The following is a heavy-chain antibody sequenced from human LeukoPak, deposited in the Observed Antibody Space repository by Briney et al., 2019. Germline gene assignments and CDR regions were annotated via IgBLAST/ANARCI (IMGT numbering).Heavy chain of an antibody. CDR3: AELGITMIGGV. Sequence: SGGSLRLSCAASGFTFDDYGMSWVRQAPGKGLEWVSGINWNGGSTDYADSVKGRYTISRDNAKNSLFLHMNSLRAEDTAVYYCAELGITMIGGVWGKGTTVTISS. CDR1: GFTFDDYG. J-gene: IGHJ6*04. V-gene: IGHV3-20*04. CDR2: INWNGGST. D-gene: IGHD3-10*02.